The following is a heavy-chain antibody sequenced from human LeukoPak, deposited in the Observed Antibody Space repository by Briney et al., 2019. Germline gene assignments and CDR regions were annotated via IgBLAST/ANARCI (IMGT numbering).Heavy chain of an antibody. J-gene: IGHJ4*02. V-gene: IGHV4-59*08. D-gene: IGHD3-3*01. CDR2: IYYSGST. Sequence: SETLSLTCTVSGGSTSSYYWSWIRQPPGKGLEWIGYIYYSGSTNYNPSLKSRVTISVDTSKNQFSLKLSSVTAADTAVYYCARHQRVTIFGVVIQPLDYWGQGTLVTVSS. CDR1: GGSTSSYY. CDR3: ARHQRVTIFGVVIQPLDY.